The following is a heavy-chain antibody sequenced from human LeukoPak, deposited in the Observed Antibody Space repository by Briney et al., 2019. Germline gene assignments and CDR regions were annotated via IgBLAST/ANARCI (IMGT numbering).Heavy chain of an antibody. Sequence: ASVKVSCKASGYTFTSYGISWVRQAPGQRREGMGWISAYNGNTNYAQKLQGRVTMTTATSTSTGYMGLRSLRSGDTAVYDCAVIGDYGRLDVWGKGTTVTVSS. CDR1: GYTFTSYG. J-gene: IGHJ6*04. CDR2: ISAYNGNT. D-gene: IGHD4-17*01. CDR3: AVIGDYGRLDV. V-gene: IGHV1-18*01.